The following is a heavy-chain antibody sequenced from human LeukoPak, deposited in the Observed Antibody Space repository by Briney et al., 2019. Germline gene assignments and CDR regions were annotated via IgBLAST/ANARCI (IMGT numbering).Heavy chain of an antibody. CDR1: GYTFTSHG. Sequence: ASVKVSCKASGYTFTSHGISWVRQAPGQGPEWMGWISAYNGNTNYAQKLQGRVAMTTDTSTNTAYMELRSLRSDDTAVYYCARDLGDYVWGSYRWFDPWGQGTLVTVSS. V-gene: IGHV1-18*01. CDR2: ISAYNGNT. CDR3: ARDLGDYVWGSYRWFDP. J-gene: IGHJ5*02. D-gene: IGHD3-16*02.